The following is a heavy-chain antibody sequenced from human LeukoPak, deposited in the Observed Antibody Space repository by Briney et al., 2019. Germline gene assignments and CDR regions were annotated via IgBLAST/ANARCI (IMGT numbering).Heavy chain of an antibody. D-gene: IGHD5-18*01. CDR1: GITLRSYG. CDR3: AKGYTYTFDYFDS. Sequence: GGSLRLSRAASGITLRSYGMHWVRPAPGQGAKWVAFIRYDGSEEYYADSVKGRFTISRDNSKKTLYLQMNSLRAEDTAVYYCAKGYTYTFDYFDSWGQGTLVTVSS. V-gene: IGHV3-30*02. CDR2: IRYDGSEE. J-gene: IGHJ4*02.